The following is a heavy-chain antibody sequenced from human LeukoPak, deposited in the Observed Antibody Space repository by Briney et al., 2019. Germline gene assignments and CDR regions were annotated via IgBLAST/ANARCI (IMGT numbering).Heavy chain of an antibody. Sequence: SETLSLTCTVSGGSISSYYWSWIRQPPGKGLEWIGYTYYSGSTNYNPSLKSRVTISVDTSKNQFSLKLSSVTAADTAVYYCARHGSGGSYWVTWGQGTLVTASS. V-gene: IGHV4-59*08. J-gene: IGHJ5*02. CDR3: ARHGSGGSYWVT. D-gene: IGHD1-26*01. CDR1: GGSISSYY. CDR2: TYYSGST.